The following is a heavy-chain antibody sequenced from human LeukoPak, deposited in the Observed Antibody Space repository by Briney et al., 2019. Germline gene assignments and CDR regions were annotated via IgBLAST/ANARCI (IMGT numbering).Heavy chain of an antibody. Sequence: NPSETLSLTCTVSGGSISSYYWSWIRQPAGKGLEWIGRIYTSGSTNYNPSLKSRVTMSVDTSKNQFSLKLSSVTAADTAVYYCARAIDGWSTGYFDYWGQGTLVTVSS. D-gene: IGHD5-24*01. CDR2: IYTSGST. J-gene: IGHJ4*02. V-gene: IGHV4-4*07. CDR3: ARAIDGWSTGYFDY. CDR1: GGSISSYY.